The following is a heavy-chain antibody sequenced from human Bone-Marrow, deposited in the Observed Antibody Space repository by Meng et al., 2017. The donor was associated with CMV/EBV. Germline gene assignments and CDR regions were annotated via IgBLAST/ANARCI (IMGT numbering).Heavy chain of an antibody. Sequence: VSFSGYYWGQTRQPPGKGLEWIGEINHSGRTNYNPSLKSRVTISVDPSKNQFSLKLSSVTAADTAVYYCARGKMVVTRYYYYGMDVWGQGTTVTVSS. CDR2: INHSGRT. J-gene: IGHJ6*02. CDR1: VSFSGYY. CDR3: ARGKMVVTRYYYYGMDV. V-gene: IGHV4-34*01. D-gene: IGHD4-23*01.